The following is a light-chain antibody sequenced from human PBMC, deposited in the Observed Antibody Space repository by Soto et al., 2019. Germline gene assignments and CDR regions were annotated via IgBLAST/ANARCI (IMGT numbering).Light chain of an antibody. CDR1: SSDVGGYNY. V-gene: IGLV2-8*01. J-gene: IGLJ1*01. Sequence: QSVLTQPPSASGSPGQSVTISCTGTSSDVGGYNYVSWYQQHPGKVPKLMVYEDNKRPSGVPDRFSGSKSGNTASLTVAGLQAEDEADYYCTSYAGGNNVFGTGTKLTVL. CDR2: EDN. CDR3: TSYAGGNNV.